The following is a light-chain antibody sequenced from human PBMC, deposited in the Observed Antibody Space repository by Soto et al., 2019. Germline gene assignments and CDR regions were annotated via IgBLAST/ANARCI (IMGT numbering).Light chain of an antibody. CDR2: ENN. J-gene: IGLJ1*01. V-gene: IGLV1-51*02. CDR3: GTWDSSLSGYV. Sequence: QSVLTQPPSVSAAPGQKVTISCSGSSSNIGKNYVSWYQQLPVTAPKLLLNENNNRPSGIPARFSGSNYATSSTLCITALQTGDEADYYCGTWDSSLSGYVFGTGTKLTVL. CDR1: SSNIGKNY.